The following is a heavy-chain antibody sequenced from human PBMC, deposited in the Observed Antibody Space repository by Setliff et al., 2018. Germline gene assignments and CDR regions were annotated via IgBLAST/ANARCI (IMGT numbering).Heavy chain of an antibody. Sequence: SETLSLTCSVSGASISNYYWSWIRQPPGKGLEWIGYIYSSGSTNYNPSLKSRVAISRDTSKNQFSLKLSSVTAADTAVYYCVRQGLDTGRTRWWFDPWGQGTLVTVSS. CDR1: GASISNYY. J-gene: IGHJ5*02. D-gene: IGHD5-18*01. CDR3: VRQGLDTGRTRWWFDP. V-gene: IGHV4-59*08. CDR2: IYSSGST.